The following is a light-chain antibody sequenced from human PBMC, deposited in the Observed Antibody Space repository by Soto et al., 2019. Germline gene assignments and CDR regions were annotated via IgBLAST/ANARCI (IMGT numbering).Light chain of an antibody. CDR1: QSVSSN. J-gene: IGKJ4*01. Sequence: EIVMTLSPATLSVSPGERATLSCRASQSVSSNLAWYQQKPGQAPRLLTYGASTRATGIPARFSGSGSGTEFTLTIGRLEPEDFAVYYCQQYGSSLLTFGGGTKVDIK. CDR2: GAS. V-gene: IGKV3-15*01. CDR3: QQYGSSLLT.